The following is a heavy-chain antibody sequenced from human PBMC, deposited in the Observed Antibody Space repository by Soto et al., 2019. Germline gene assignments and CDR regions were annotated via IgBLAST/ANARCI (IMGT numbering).Heavy chain of an antibody. D-gene: IGHD1-26*01. J-gene: IGHJ4*02. Sequence: EVQLVESGGGLVKPGGSIRFSCAASGFNFSNGWMSWVRQAPGKGLEWVGRIKSKVNGETTDYAAHVKGRFTISRDDSTTTLYLQTHNLQTEDTAVYYCSTDEWEWGQGALVTVSS. V-gene: IGHV3-15*05. CDR2: IKSKVNGETT. CDR3: STDEWE. CDR1: GFNFSNGW.